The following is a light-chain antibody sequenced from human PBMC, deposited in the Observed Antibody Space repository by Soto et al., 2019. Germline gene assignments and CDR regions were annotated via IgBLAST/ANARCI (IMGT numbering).Light chain of an antibody. J-gene: IGKJ1*01. Sequence: DIQMTQSPSTLSASVGDRVTITCRASQSISSWLAWYQQKPGKAPKLLIYDASSLESGVPSRFSGSGSGTEFTLTISRLEPEDFAVYYCQQYGSSSTWTFGQGTKVDIK. CDR3: QQYGSSSTWT. CDR2: DAS. CDR1: QSISSW. V-gene: IGKV1-5*01.